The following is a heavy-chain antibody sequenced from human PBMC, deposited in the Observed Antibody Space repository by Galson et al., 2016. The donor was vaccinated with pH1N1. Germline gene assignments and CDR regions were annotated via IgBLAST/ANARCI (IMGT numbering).Heavy chain of an antibody. D-gene: IGHD1-14*01. V-gene: IGHV1-46*02. CDR3: ASFTTRATGDD. Sequence: SVKVSCKASGYTLNKYYIHWVRQAPGQGLEWMGIIDPSNGGTISAQKFQGRVTMTVDRPTSTVDMEVSSLRSEDTAIYYCASFTTRATGDDCGQGTLGTVPT. CDR1: GYTLNKYY. J-gene: IGHJ4*02. CDR2: IDPSNGGT.